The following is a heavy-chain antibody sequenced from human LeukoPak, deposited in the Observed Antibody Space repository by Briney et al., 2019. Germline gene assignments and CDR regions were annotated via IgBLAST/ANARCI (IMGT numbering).Heavy chain of an antibody. Sequence: GGSLRLSCAASGFTFSSYSMNWVRQAPGKGLEWVSSISSSSSYIYYADSVKGRFTISRDNAKNSLYLQMNSLRAEDTAVYYCARSVLLWFGELFDPFDIWGQGTTVTVSS. CDR3: ARSVLLWFGELFDPFDI. J-gene: IGHJ3*02. CDR1: GFTFSSYS. CDR2: ISSSSSYI. D-gene: IGHD3-10*01. V-gene: IGHV3-21*01.